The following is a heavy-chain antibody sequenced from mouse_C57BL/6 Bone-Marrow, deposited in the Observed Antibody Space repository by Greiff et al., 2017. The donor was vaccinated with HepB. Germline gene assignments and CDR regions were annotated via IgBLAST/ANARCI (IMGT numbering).Heavy chain of an antibody. V-gene: IGHV1-15*01. CDR3: TRGRDWFAY. Sequence: LVESGAELVRPGASVTLSCKASGYTFTDYEMHWVKQTPVHGLEWIGAIDPETGGTAYNQKFKGKAILTADKSSSTAYMELRSLTSEDSAVYYCTRGRDWFAYWGQGTLVTVSA. CDR1: GYTFTDYE. CDR2: IDPETGGT. J-gene: IGHJ3*01.